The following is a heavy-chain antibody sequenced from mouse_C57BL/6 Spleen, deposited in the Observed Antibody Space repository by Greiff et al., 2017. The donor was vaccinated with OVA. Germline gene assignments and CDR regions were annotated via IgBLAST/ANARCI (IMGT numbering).Heavy chain of an antibody. J-gene: IGHJ4*01. Sequence: VQLQESGAELVRPGTSVKMSCKASGYTFTNYWIGWAKQRPGHGLEWIGDIYPGGGYTNYNEKFKGKATLTADKSSSTAYMQFSSLTSEDSAIYYCARSGDYDGSAMDYWGQGTSVTVSS. CDR1: GYTFTNYW. CDR2: IYPGGGYT. D-gene: IGHD2-4*01. V-gene: IGHV1-63*01. CDR3: ARSGDYDGSAMDY.